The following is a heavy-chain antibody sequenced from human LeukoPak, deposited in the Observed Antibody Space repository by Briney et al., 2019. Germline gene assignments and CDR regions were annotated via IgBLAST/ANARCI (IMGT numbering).Heavy chain of an antibody. J-gene: IGHJ4*02. CDR3: ARGAIAVSRDY. Sequence: GGSLRLSCAASGFTFSNHWMSWVRQAPGKGLEWVANINQDGSEKYYVDSVKGRFTISRDNAKNSLCLQMNSLRAEDTAIYYCARGAIAVSRDYWGQGTLVTVSS. V-gene: IGHV3-7*05. CDR1: GFTFSNHW. D-gene: IGHD6-19*01. CDR2: INQDGSEK.